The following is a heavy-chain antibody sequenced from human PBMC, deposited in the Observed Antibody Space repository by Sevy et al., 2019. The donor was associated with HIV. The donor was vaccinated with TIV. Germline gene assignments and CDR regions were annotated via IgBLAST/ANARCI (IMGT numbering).Heavy chain of an antibody. CDR1: GYTFTGYY. V-gene: IGHV1-2*02. CDR2: INPNSGGT. CDR3: ARVPTTYDSRSRYQYYFDY. D-gene: IGHD3-3*01. J-gene: IGHJ4*02. Sequence: ASVKVSCKASGYTFTGYYMHWVRQAPGQGLERMGWINPNSGGTNYAQKFQGRVTMTRDTSISTAYMELSRLRSDDTAAYHCARVPTTYDSRSRYQYYFDYWGQGTRVTVSS.